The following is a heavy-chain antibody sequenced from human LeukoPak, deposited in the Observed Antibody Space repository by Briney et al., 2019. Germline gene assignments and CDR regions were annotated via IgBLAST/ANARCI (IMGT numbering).Heavy chain of an antibody. CDR1: GGSISSGGYS. CDR2: IYHSGST. V-gene: IGHV4-30-2*01. D-gene: IGHD3-9*01. Sequence: SETLSLTCAVSGGSISSGGYSWSWIRQPPGKGLEWIGYIYHSGSTYYNPSLKSRVTIPVDRSKNQFSLKLSSVTAADTAVYYCARAVGGILTGYPFDYWGQGTLVTVSS. J-gene: IGHJ4*02. CDR3: ARAVGGILTGYPFDY.